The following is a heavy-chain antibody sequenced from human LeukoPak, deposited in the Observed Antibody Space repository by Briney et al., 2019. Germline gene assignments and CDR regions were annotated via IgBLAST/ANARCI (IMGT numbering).Heavy chain of an antibody. D-gene: IGHD1-26*01. J-gene: IGHJ2*01. CDR2: IYSGDNT. V-gene: IGHV3-66*02. CDR3: ARFIGTYFNWHFDL. CDR1: GFTLSSNY. Sequence: GGSLRLSCAASGFTLSSNYMNWVRQAPGKGLEWVSVIYSGDNTYYADSVKGRFTISRDNSKNILYLQMNSLRTEDAAVYYCARFIGTYFNWHFDLWGRGTLVTVSS.